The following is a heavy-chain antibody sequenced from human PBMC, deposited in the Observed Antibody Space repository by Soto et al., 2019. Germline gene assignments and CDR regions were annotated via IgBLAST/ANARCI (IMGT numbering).Heavy chain of an antibody. D-gene: IGHD6-13*01. CDR2: INTSGGST. V-gene: IGHV1-46*01. Sequence: PVKFSCKASGYTFTSDYMHWVRKNPAQGLEWMGIINTSGGSTSYAQKSQGRVTMSRDTSTSTVYMELSSLRSADPAVYYCARDVGSSSWCMGVWGEGTTVTVSS. J-gene: IGHJ6*04. CDR3: ARDVGSSSWCMGV. CDR1: GYTFTSDY.